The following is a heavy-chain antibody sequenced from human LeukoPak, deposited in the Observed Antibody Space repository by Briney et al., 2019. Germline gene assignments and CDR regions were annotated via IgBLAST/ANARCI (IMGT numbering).Heavy chain of an antibody. Sequence: GGSLRLSCAASGFTFTSYGMSWVRQAPGKGLEWVSGISGSGGNTYYADSVKGRFTISRDNSKNTLYLQMNSLRAEDTAVYYCAKDPERWLQLRLGFSDWGQGTLVTVSS. V-gene: IGHV3-23*01. CDR1: GFTFTSYG. CDR3: AKDPERWLQLRLGFSD. J-gene: IGHJ4*02. CDR2: ISGSGGNT. D-gene: IGHD5-24*01.